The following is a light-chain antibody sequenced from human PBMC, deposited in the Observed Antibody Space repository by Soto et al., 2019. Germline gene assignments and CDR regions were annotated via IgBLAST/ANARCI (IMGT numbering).Light chain of an antibody. CDR1: QSVSSSY. CDR2: GAS. Sequence: EIVLTQSPGTLSLSPGERATLSCRASQSVSSSYLAWYQQKPGQAPRLLIFGASSRATGIPDRFSGSGSGTDFTLTINRLEPEDFAVYYCQQYGRSVPINVGKGPRLEI. V-gene: IGKV3-20*01. CDR3: QQYGRSVPIN. J-gene: IGKJ5*01.